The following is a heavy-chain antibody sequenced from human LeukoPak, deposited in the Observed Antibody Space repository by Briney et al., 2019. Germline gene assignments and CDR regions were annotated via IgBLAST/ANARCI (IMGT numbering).Heavy chain of an antibody. V-gene: IGHV3-21*01. J-gene: IGHJ6*02. CDR1: GFTFSSYS. Sequence: PGGSLRLSCAASGFTFSSYSMNWVRQAPGKGLEWVSSISSSSGYIYYADSVKGRFTISRDNAKNSLYLQMNSLRAEDTAVYYCARVGSSPYYYYGMDVWGQGTTVTVSS. D-gene: IGHD6-13*01. CDR3: ARVGSSPYYYYGMDV. CDR2: ISSSSGYI.